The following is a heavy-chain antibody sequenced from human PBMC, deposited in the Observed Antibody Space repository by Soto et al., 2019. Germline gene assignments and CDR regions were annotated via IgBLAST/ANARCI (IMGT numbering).Heavy chain of an antibody. Sequence: EVQLVESGGGLVQPGGSLRLSCAASGFTFSSYWMSWVRQAPGKGLEWVANIKPDGSEKYYVDSVKGRFTISRDNAKNSLYLQMNSLRAEDTSVYYCAREPYYGSGGYPSVYYYYGMDVWGQGTTVTVSS. CDR2: IKPDGSEK. D-gene: IGHD3-10*01. V-gene: IGHV3-7*04. CDR1: GFTFSSYW. J-gene: IGHJ6*02. CDR3: AREPYYGSGGYPSVYYYYGMDV.